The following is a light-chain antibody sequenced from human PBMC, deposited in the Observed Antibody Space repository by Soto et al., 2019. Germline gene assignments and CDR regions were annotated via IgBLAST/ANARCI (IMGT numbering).Light chain of an antibody. V-gene: IGKV3-11*01. CDR3: QQRSNWLT. J-gene: IGKJ4*01. Sequence: EIVLTQSPATLSLSPGERATLSCRASQSVGSYLAWYQQKPGKAPRLLIYDASNRATCIPARFSGSGSGTDSNLTISSVEPEAFAVYFCQQRSNWLTFGGGTKVEIK. CDR1: QSVGSY. CDR2: DAS.